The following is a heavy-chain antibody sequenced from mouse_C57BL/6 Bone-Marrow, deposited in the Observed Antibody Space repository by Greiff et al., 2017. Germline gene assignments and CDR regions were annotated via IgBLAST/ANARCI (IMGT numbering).Heavy chain of an antibody. CDR1: GFNIKDDY. V-gene: IGHV14-4*01. D-gene: IGHD1-1*01. CDR2: IDPENGDT. Sequence: VQLQQSGAELVRPGASVKLSCTASGFNIKDDYMHWVKQRPEQGLEWIGWIDPENGDTEYASKFQGKATITADTSSNTAYLQLSSLPSEDTAVYYCTTFTTVVAHWYFDVWGTGTTVTVSS. CDR3: TTFTTVVAHWYFDV. J-gene: IGHJ1*03.